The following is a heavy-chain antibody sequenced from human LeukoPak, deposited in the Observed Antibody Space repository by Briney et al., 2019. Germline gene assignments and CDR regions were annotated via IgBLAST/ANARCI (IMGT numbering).Heavy chain of an antibody. D-gene: IGHD4-11*01. CDR2: INQDGGEK. V-gene: IGHV3-7*01. J-gene: IGHJ4*02. Sequence: PGGSLRLSCAASGVAFSGSWMSWVRHAPGKGLEWVASINQDGGEKYSLDSVKGRFTISRDNTKSSLYLQMNSLRAEDTAMYYCARYSHLYYWGQGTLVTVSS. CDR1: GVAFSGSW. CDR3: ARYSHLYY.